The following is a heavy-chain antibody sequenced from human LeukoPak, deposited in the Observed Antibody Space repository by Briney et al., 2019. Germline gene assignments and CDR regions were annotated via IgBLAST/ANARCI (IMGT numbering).Heavy chain of an antibody. CDR2: INHSGST. CDR1: GGSFSGYY. Sequence: SETLSLTCAVYGGSFSGYYWSWIRQPPGKGLEWIGEINHSGSTNYNPSLKSRVTISVDTSKNQFSLKLSSVTAADTAVYYCARIAPLFDPWGQGTQVTVSS. D-gene: IGHD6-13*01. J-gene: IGHJ5*02. V-gene: IGHV4-34*01. CDR3: ARIAPLFDP.